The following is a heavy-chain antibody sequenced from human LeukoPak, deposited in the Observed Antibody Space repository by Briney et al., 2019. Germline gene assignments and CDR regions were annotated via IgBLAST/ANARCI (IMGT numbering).Heavy chain of an antibody. CDR2: INPNSGGT. CDR3: ARDLADDILTGYYPEEGYFDY. D-gene: IGHD3-9*01. Sequence: ASVKVSCKASGYTFTGYYMHWVRQAPGQGLEWMGWINPNSGGTNYAQKFQGRVTMTRDTSISTAYMELSRLRSDDTAVYYCARDLADDILTGYYPEEGYFDYWGPGTLVTVSS. V-gene: IGHV1-2*02. CDR1: GYTFTGYY. J-gene: IGHJ4*02.